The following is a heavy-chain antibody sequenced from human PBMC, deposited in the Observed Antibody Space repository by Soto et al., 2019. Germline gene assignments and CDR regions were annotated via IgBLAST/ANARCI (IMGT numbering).Heavy chain of an antibody. D-gene: IGHD4-17*01. Sequence: ASVKVSCKASGYTFTSYGINWVRQAPGQGLEWLGWISPYNGYTNYAQILQGRVTITRDTSASTAYMELSSLRSEDTAVYYCARDTVPSDVWGQGTTVTVSS. J-gene: IGHJ6*01. CDR3: ARDTVPSDV. CDR2: ISPYNGYT. CDR1: GYTFTSYG. V-gene: IGHV1-18*01.